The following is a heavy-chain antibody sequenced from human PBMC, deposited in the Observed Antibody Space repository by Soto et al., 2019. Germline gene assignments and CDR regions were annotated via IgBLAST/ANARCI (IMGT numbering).Heavy chain of an antibody. Sequence: ASVKVSCKASGYTFTSYDINWVRQATGQGLEWMGWMNPNSGNTGYAQKFQGRVTTTRNTSISTAYMELSSLRSEDTAVYYCAGSDTAMADDAFDIWGQGTTVTVSS. D-gene: IGHD5-18*01. CDR1: GYTFTSYD. CDR2: MNPNSGNT. J-gene: IGHJ3*02. V-gene: IGHV1-8*01. CDR3: AGSDTAMADDAFDI.